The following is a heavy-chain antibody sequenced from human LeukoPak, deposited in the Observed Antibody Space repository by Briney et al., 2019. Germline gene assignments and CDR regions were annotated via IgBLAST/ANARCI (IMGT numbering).Heavy chain of an antibody. V-gene: IGHV4-39*01. CDR3: ARRILIGYQFYYFDY. CDR1: GGSISSGDYY. Sequence: SETLSLTCTVSGGSISSGDYYWSWIRQPPGKGLEWIGSIYYSGSTYYNPSLKSRVTISVDTSKNQFSLKLSSVTAADTAVYYCARRILIGYQFYYFDYWGQGTLVTVSS. D-gene: IGHD2-2*01. CDR2: IYYSGST. J-gene: IGHJ4*02.